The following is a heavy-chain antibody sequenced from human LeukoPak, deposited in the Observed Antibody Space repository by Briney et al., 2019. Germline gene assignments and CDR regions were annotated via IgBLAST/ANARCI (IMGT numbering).Heavy chain of an antibody. J-gene: IGHJ3*02. V-gene: IGHV4-30-2*01. CDR2: IYHSGST. Sequence: PSGTLSLTCAVSGGSISSGGYSWSWIRQPPGKGLEWIGYIYHSGSTYYNPSLKSRVTISVDRSKNQFSLKLSSVTAADTAVYYCARVFGDSSGYEDAFDIWGQGTMVTVSS. D-gene: IGHD3-22*01. CDR3: ARVFGDSSGYEDAFDI. CDR1: GGSISSGGYS.